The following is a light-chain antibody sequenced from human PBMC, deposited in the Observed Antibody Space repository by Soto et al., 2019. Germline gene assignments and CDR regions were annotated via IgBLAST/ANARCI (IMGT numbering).Light chain of an antibody. CDR1: QTVSTY. Sequence: EIVLTQPPGTLSLSPGERATLSCRASQTVSTYLAWYQQKPGQAPRLLIYGASSRATGIPDRFSGSGSGTDFTLTISRLEPEDFAAYYCQQYGSSRFTFGPGTKVDIK. V-gene: IGKV3-20*01. J-gene: IGKJ3*01. CDR3: QQYGSSRFT. CDR2: GAS.